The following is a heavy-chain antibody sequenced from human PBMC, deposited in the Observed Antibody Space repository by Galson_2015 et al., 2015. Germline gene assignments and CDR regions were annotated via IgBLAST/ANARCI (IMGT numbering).Heavy chain of an antibody. D-gene: IGHD3-9*01. Sequence: SVKVSCKVSGYTLTDLSMHWVRQAPGKGLEWMGGFAPEDGETIYAQKFQGRVTMTEDTSTDTAYMELSSLRSEDTAVYYCATVLRYFDWLSAPFDYWGQGTLVTVSS. J-gene: IGHJ4*02. CDR1: GYTLTDLS. V-gene: IGHV1-24*01. CDR2: FAPEDGET. CDR3: ATVLRYFDWLSAPFDY.